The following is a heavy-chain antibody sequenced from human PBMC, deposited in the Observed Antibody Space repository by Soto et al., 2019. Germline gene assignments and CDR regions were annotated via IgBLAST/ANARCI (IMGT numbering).Heavy chain of an antibody. D-gene: IGHD5-18*01. J-gene: IGHJ4*02. Sequence: EVQLVESGGGLVKPGGSLRLSCAASGFTFGSHTMTWVRQAPGEGLEWVSSITSSGETDYADSVEGRLTISRDNAKSSLYLRLNSLRVEDTAVYYCARDPTAGDYWGQGTLVTVYS. CDR3: ARDPTAGDY. CDR2: ITSSGET. CDR1: GFTFGSHT. V-gene: IGHV3-21*02.